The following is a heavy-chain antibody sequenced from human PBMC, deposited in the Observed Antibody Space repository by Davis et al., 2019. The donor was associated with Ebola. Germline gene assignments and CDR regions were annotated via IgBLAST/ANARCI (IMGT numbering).Heavy chain of an antibody. V-gene: IGHV3-7*01. Sequence: GESLKISCAASGFTFSRYWMTWVRPAPGKGLEWVANINEDGTEKNYVDSVKGRFTISRDNAKNLLYLQMNGLRVEDRAVYYCARNAEEDLIGVVIMVNYLDYWGQGTRVTVSS. CDR1: GFTFSRYW. CDR3: ARNAEEDLIGVVIMVNYLDY. D-gene: IGHD3-3*01. J-gene: IGHJ4*02. CDR2: INEDGTEK.